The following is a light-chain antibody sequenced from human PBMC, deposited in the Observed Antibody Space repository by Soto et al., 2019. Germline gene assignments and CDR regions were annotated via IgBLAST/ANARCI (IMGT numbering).Light chain of an antibody. CDR1: QTVAKNY. J-gene: IGKJ4*01. CDR2: DAS. V-gene: IGKV3-20*01. CDR3: QQYASAPLT. Sequence: EIVLTQSPGTLSLSPGERATLSCRASQTVAKNYLAWYQQQPGQAPRLLIYDASTRATGIPDRFTGSGSATDFPLTINRLEPEDFAVYYCQQYASAPLTFGGGTKVEIK.